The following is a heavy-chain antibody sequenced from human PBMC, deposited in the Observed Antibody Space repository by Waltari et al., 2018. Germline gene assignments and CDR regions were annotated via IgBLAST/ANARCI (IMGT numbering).Heavy chain of an antibody. CDR2: ISSSVSTI. Sequence: QVQLVESGGGLVKPGGSLRLSCAASGVTFSDYYMRWLRRAPGKGVEWVSFISSSVSTICNADSVKGRCTISMAKATNSLYLQMNSLRAEDAAVDYCATSLPGDTYGMDGWGQGTTVTVSS. V-gene: IGHV3-11*01. CDR1: GVTFSDYY. CDR3: ATSLPGDTYGMDG. J-gene: IGHJ6*02. D-gene: IGHD2-21*02.